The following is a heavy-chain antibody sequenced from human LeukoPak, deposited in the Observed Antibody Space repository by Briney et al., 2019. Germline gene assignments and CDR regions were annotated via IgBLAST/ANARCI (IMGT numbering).Heavy chain of an antibody. Sequence: GGSLRRSCAASGFTFSSYAMSWVRQAPGKGLEWVSAISGSGGSTYYADSVKGRFTISRDNSKNTLYLQMNSLRAEDTAVYYCAKDGGDDSSGYDAFDIWGQGTMVTVSS. V-gene: IGHV3-23*01. CDR1: GFTFSSYA. J-gene: IGHJ3*02. D-gene: IGHD3-22*01. CDR3: AKDGGDDSSGYDAFDI. CDR2: ISGSGGST.